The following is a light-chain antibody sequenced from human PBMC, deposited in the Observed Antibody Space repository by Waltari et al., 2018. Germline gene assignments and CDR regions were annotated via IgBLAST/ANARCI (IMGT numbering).Light chain of an antibody. CDR3: QHYVNLPVT. Sequence: IGLTQSPGTLSLSPGGRATLSCRASQSVGKSLAWYQQRPGQAPRLLIYDASTRATGTPGRFSGSGFGTDFSLAISSLEPEDFAVYFCQHYVNLPVTFGQGTKVEI. J-gene: IGKJ1*01. V-gene: IGKV3-20*01. CDR1: QSVGKS. CDR2: DAS.